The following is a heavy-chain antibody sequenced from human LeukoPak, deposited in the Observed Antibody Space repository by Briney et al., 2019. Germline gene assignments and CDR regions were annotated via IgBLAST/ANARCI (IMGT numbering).Heavy chain of an antibody. V-gene: IGHV3-66*01. CDR3: AGDSWGYGGAFDI. Sequence: GGSLRLSCAASGFTVSSNYMSWVRQAPGKGLEWVSVIYSGGSTYYADSVKGRFTISRDNSKNTLYLQMNSLRAEDTAVYYCAGDSWGYGGAFDIWGQGTMVTVSS. J-gene: IGHJ3*02. CDR1: GFTVSSNY. CDR2: IYSGGST. D-gene: IGHD5-12*01.